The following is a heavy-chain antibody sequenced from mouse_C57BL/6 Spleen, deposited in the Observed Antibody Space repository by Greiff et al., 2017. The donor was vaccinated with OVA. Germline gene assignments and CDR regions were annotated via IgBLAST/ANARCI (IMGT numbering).Heavy chain of an antibody. CDR3: AREWGVYDGYLYYAMDY. V-gene: IGHV5-16*01. CDR2: INYDGSST. J-gene: IGHJ4*01. Sequence: EVKLVESEGGLVQPGSSMKLSCTASGFTFSDYYMAWVRQVPEKGLEWVANINYDGSSTYYLDSLKSRFIISRDNAKNILYLQMSSLKSEDTATYYCAREWGVYDGYLYYAMDYWGQGTSVTVSS. CDR1: GFTFSDYY. D-gene: IGHD2-3*01.